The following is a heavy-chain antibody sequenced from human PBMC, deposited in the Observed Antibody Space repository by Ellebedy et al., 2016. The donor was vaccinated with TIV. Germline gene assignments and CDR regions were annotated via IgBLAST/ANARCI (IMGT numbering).Heavy chain of an antibody. V-gene: IGHV1-8*01. CDR1: RYTFTSYD. CDR2: VNPNSGYT. Sequence: ASVKVSXKASRYTFTSYDIHWVRQAPGQGLEWMGWVNPNSGYTGYAQMFQGRVTMTRNTSINTAYMELRSLRSDDTAVYYCGTPMVGDFSYYYMDVWGKGTTVTAPS. CDR3: GTPMVGDFSYYYMDV. J-gene: IGHJ6*03. D-gene: IGHD5-18*01.